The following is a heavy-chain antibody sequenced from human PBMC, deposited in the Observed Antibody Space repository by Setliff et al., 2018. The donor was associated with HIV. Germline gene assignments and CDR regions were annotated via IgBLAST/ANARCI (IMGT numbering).Heavy chain of an antibody. CDR1: GFTFSKAW. CDR2: IKSRTVTETT. Sequence: GGSLRLSCAAAGFTFSKAWMSWFRQTPGKGLEWVGRIKSRTVTETTDVAAPVKGRFTISRDDSKNTLYLQMNSLKTEDTAVYYCTGSFLGNWGQGTLVTVSS. D-gene: IGHD3-3*01. J-gene: IGHJ4*02. CDR3: TGSFLGN. V-gene: IGHV3-15*01.